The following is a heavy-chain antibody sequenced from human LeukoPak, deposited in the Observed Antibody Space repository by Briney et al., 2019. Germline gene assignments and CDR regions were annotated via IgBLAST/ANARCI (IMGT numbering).Heavy chain of an antibody. J-gene: IGHJ4*02. V-gene: IGHV3-23*01. Sequence: GGSLRLSCAASGFTFSSYAMSWVRQAPGKGPEWVSSICGGAGSSDSIYYADSVKGRFTISRDNSKNTLYLQMNSLRAEDTAVYYCANGRLETGTRAGRFGDFFDYWGQGTLVTVSS. CDR2: ICGGAGSSDSI. CDR3: ANGRLETGTRAGRFGDFFDY. CDR1: GFTFSSYA. D-gene: IGHD1-1*01.